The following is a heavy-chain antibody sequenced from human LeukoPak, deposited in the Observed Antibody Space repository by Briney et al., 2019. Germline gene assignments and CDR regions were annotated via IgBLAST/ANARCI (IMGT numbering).Heavy chain of an antibody. Sequence: QPGGSLRLSCAASGFTFSSYWMSWVRQAPGKGLEWVANIKQDGSEKYYVDSVKGRFTISRDNAKNSLYLQMNSLRAEDTAVYYCARDSEYYDYVWGSYRYTNFDYWGQGTLVTVSS. J-gene: IGHJ4*02. CDR3: ARDSEYYDYVWGSYRYTNFDY. CDR2: IKQDGSEK. CDR1: GFTFSSYW. V-gene: IGHV3-7*01. D-gene: IGHD3-16*02.